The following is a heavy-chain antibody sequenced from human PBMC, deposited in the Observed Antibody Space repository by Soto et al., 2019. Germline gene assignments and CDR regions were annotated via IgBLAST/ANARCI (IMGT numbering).Heavy chain of an antibody. CDR1: GFTFSSYA. Sequence: GGSLRLSCAASGFTFSSYAMSWVRQAPGKGLEWVSAISGSGGSTYYADSVKGRFTISRDNSKNTLYLQMNSLRAEDTAVYYCSFSSEQLWSPFDYWGQGTLVTVSS. J-gene: IGHJ4*02. D-gene: IGHD5-18*01. CDR3: SFSSEQLWSPFDY. CDR2: ISGSGGST. V-gene: IGHV3-23*01.